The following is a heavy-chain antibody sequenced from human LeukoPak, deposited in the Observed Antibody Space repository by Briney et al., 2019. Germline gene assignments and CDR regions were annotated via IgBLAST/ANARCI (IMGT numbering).Heavy chain of an antibody. V-gene: IGHV3-74*01. CDR3: ARGPNSYYFDY. Sequence: GGSLRLSYAASGFTFSSYWMHWVRQAPGKGLVWVSRINSDGSSTSYADSVKGRFTISRDNAKNTLYLQMNSLRAEDTAVYYCARGPNSYYFDYWGQGTLVTVSS. J-gene: IGHJ4*02. CDR2: INSDGSST. D-gene: IGHD4-23*01. CDR1: GFTFSSYW.